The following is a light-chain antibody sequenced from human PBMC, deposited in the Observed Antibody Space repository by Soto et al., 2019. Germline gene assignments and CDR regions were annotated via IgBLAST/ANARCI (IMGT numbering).Light chain of an antibody. CDR3: QSYGSSLSGVV. CDR2: GNS. J-gene: IGLJ2*01. V-gene: IGLV1-40*01. CDR1: SSNIGAGYD. Sequence: QSVLTQPPSVSGAPGQRVTISCTGSSSNIGAGYDVHWYQQLPGTAPKLLIYGNSNRPSGVPDRFSGSKSGTSASLAITGLQAEDEPDYYCQSYGSSLSGVVFGGGTKVTVL.